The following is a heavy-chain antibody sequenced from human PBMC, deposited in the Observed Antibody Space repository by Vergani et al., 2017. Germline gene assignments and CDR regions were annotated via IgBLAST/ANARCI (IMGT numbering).Heavy chain of an antibody. D-gene: IGHD3-3*01. CDR3: YYDFWAGYESGDF. CDR1: GFTFSGSA. V-gene: IGHV3-73*02. Sequence: EVQLVESGGGLVQPGGSLTLSCAASGFTFSGSAMHWVRQTSGKGLEWIGRIRDKSYNYATAYAVSVQGRFIISRADSKKTAYLQMNRLTIEDTAVYYCYYDFWAGYESGDFWGKGTTVTVSS. CDR2: IRDKSYNYAT. J-gene: IGHJ6*04.